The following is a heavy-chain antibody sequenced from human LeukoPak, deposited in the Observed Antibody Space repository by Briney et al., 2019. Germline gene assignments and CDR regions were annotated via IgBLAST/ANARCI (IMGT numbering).Heavy chain of an antibody. CDR2: IYYSGST. D-gene: IGHD4-17*01. CDR1: GGSISSYY. J-gene: IGHJ4*02. Sequence: PSETLSLTCTVSGGSISSYYWSWIRQPPGKGLEWIGYIYYSGSTNYNPSLKSRVTISVDTSKNQFSLKLSSVTAADTAVYYCARYGDYGDYDYWGQGTLVTVSS. V-gene: IGHV4-59*08. CDR3: ARYGDYGDYDY.